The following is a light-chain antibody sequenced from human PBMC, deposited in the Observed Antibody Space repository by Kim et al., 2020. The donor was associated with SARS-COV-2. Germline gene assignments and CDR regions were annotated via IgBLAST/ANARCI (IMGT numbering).Light chain of an antibody. CDR2: DVS. V-gene: IGLV2-14*04. CDR1: SSDVGGYNY. Sequence: GQSITISCTGTSSDVGGYNYVSWYQQYPGKAPKLMIYDVSKRPSGVSNRFSGSKSGNRASLTISGLQAEDEADYYCSSYTSSSTYVFGTGTKVTVL. CDR3: SSYTSSSTYV. J-gene: IGLJ1*01.